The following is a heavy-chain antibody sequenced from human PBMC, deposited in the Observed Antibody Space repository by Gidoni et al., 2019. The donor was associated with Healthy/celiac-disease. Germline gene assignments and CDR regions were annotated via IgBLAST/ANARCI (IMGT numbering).Heavy chain of an antibody. J-gene: IGHJ4*02. CDR3: ARYLWFGEVGIDY. V-gene: IGHV3-48*01. D-gene: IGHD3-10*01. CDR1: GFTFSSYS. Sequence: EVQLVESGGGLVQPGGSLRLSCAASGFTFSSYSMNWVRQGPGKGLEWVSYISSSSRTIYYADSVKGRFTISRDNAKNSLYLQMNSLRAEDTAVYYCARYLWFGEVGIDYWGQGTLVTVSS. CDR2: ISSSSRTI.